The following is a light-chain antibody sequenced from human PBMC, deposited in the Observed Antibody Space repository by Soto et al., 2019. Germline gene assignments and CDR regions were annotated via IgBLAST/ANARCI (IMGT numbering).Light chain of an antibody. J-gene: IGKJ4*01. V-gene: IGKV1-27*01. CDR1: QSISSN. CDR2: AAS. Sequence: DSQMTQSPSSLSAAVGDRVTITCRASQSISSNLNWYQQKPGKVPKLLIYAASTLQSGVPSRFSGSGSGTDFTLTISSLQPEDVATYYCQKYNSAPLTFGGGTKVDIK. CDR3: QKYNSAPLT.